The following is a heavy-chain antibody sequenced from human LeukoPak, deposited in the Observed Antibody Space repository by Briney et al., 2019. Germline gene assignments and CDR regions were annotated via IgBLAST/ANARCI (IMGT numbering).Heavy chain of an antibody. CDR1: GYTFTSYD. D-gene: IGHD6-19*01. CDR3: ARVAVAGMIWWFDP. CDR2: MNPNSGNT. V-gene: IGHV1-8*01. Sequence: GASVKVSCKASGYTFTSYDINWVRQATGQGLEWMGWMNPNSGNTGYAQKFQGRVTMTRNTSISTAYMELSSLRSKDTAVYYCARVAVAGMIWWFDPWGQGTLVTVS. J-gene: IGHJ5*02.